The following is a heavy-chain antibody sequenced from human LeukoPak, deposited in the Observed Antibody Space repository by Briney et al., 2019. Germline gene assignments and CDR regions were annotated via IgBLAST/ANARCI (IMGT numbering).Heavy chain of an antibody. CDR1: GYTFTNYY. J-gene: IGHJ4*02. V-gene: IGHV1-46*01. CDR3: ASYSAYAQ. CDR2: INPSGGST. Sequence: ASVKVSCKASGYTFTNYYIHWVRQAPGQGLEWMGIINPSGGSTNFAQKFQGRVTMTTDTSTITVYMELSSLTSEDTAVYYCASYSAYAQWGQGTLVTVSS. D-gene: IGHD5-12*01.